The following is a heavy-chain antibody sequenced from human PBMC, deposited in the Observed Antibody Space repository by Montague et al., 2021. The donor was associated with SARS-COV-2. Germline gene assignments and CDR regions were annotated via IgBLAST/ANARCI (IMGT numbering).Heavy chain of an antibody. CDR2: INHCGST. CDR3: ARLRDGVVPSPILGVGPYYSYYYMDV. CDR1: GGSFSGNY. Sequence: SETLSLTCAVYGGSFSGNYWNWIRQHPGKGLEWIGEINHCGSTNYNPSLKSRLTISADTSKNQFSLKLTSVAAADTAVYYCARLRDGVVPSPILGVGPYYSYYYMDVWGKGNTVTVSS. V-gene: IGHV4-34*01. J-gene: IGHJ6*03. D-gene: IGHD3-10*01.